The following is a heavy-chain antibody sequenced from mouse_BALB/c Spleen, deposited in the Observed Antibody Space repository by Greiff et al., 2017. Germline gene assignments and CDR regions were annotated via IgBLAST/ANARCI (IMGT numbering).Heavy chain of an antibody. D-gene: IGHD4-1*01. V-gene: IGHV8-12*01. CDR1: GFSLSTSGMG. CDR3: ARRRSLTGTEFAY. CDR2: IYWDDDK. Sequence: QVTLKESGPGILQPSQTLSLTCSFSGFSLSTSGMGVSWIRQPSGKGLEWLAHIYWDDDKRYNPSLKSRLTISKDTSSNQVFLKITSVDTADTATYYCARRRSLTGTEFAYWGQGTLVTVSA. J-gene: IGHJ3*01.